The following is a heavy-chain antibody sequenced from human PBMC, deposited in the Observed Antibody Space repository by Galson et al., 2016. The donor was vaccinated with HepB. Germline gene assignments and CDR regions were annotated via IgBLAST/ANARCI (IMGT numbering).Heavy chain of an antibody. Sequence: SLRLSCAASGFIFSDYVMAWIRQTPGKGLECISYISARSDVIYEADSVEGRFIISRDNAHSPLSLQINSLRAEDTGVDYCGRGNYGFDVWAQGTTVTVSS. J-gene: IGHJ6*02. CDR2: ISARSDVI. CDR3: GRGNYGFDV. V-gene: IGHV3-11*01. CDR1: GFIFSDYV.